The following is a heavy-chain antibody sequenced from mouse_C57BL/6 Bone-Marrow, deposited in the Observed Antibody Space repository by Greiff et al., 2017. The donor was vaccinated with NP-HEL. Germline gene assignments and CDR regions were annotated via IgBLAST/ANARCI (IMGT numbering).Heavy chain of an antibody. CDR3: AREGGYFDV. CDR2: IYPSDSET. V-gene: IGHV1-61*01. J-gene: IGHJ1*03. CDR1: GYTFTSYW. Sequence: KQPGAELVRPGSSVKLSCKASGYTFTSYWMDWVKQRPGQGLEWIGNIYPSDSETHYNQKFKDKATLTVDKSSSTAYMQLSSLTSEDSAVYYCAREGGYFDVWGTGTTVTVSS.